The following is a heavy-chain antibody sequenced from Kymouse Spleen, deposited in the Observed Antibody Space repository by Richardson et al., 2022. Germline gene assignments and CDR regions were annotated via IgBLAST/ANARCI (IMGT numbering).Heavy chain of an antibody. J-gene: IGHJ6*02. CDR2: IWYDGSNK. CDR3: ARDNTYYDILTGYPSYYYYYYGMDV. Sequence: QVQLVESGGGVVQPGRSLRLSCAASGFTFSSYGMHWVRQAPGKGLEWVAVIWYDGSNKYYADSVKGRFTISRDNSKNTLYLQMNSLRAEDTAVYYCARDNTYYDILTGYPSYYYYYYGMDVWGQGTTVTVSS. CDR1: GFTFSSYG. D-gene: IGHD3-9*01. V-gene: IGHV3-33*01.